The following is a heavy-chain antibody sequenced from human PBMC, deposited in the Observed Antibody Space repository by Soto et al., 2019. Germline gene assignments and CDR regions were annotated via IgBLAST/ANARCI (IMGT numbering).Heavy chain of an antibody. CDR3: ARTDDSSGYYNYYYGMDV. CDR2: IIPIFGTA. D-gene: IGHD3-22*01. Sequence: SVKVSCKASGGTFSSYAISWVRQAPGQGLEWMGGIIPIFGTANYAQKFQGRVTITADESTSTAYMELSSLRSEDTAVYYCARTDDSSGYYNYYYGMDVWGQGTTVTVSS. V-gene: IGHV1-69*13. CDR1: GGTFSSYA. J-gene: IGHJ6*02.